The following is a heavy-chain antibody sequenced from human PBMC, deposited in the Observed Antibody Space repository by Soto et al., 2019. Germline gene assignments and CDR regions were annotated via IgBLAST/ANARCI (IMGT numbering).Heavy chain of an antibody. Sequence: QPGGSLRLSCAASGFTFSGYGMHWVRQAPGKGLEWVAVIWSDGSKRYYADSLRGRFTISRDNSRNTLYLQINSLGAEDTAVYYCARDRTTIFGVVISHYFDPWGQGTLVTVSS. CDR3: ARDRTTIFGVVISHYFDP. V-gene: IGHV3-33*01. CDR1: GFTFSGYG. CDR2: IWSDGSKR. D-gene: IGHD3-3*01. J-gene: IGHJ5*02.